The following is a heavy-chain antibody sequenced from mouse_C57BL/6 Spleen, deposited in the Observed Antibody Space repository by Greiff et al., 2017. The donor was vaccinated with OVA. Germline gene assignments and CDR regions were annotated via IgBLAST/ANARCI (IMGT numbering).Heavy chain of an antibody. CDR1: GFTFSSYA. V-gene: IGHV5-4*01. D-gene: IGHD2-2*01. CDR2: ISDGGSYT. Sequence: EVQGVESGGGLVKPGGSLKLSCAASGFTFSSYAMSWVRQTPEKRLEWVATISDGGSYTYYPANVKGRFTISSENAKNNLYLQMSHLKSEDTAMYYCARDDGYDERATWFAYWGQKTLVTVSA. CDR3: ARDDGYDERATWFAY. J-gene: IGHJ3*01.